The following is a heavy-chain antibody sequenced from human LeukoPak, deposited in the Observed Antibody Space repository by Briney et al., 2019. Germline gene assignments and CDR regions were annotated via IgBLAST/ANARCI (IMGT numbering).Heavy chain of an antibody. D-gene: IGHD6-6*01. V-gene: IGHV1-18*01. Sequence: ASVKVSCKASGYTFSSYGICWVRQAPGLRLEWLDWISAYNGNTNYAQKLQGRVTMTRDTSISTAYMELSRLRSDDTAVYYCARAGIAARPGGWFDPWGQGTLVTVSS. CDR2: ISAYNGNT. CDR1: GYTFSSYG. J-gene: IGHJ5*02. CDR3: ARAGIAARPGGWFDP.